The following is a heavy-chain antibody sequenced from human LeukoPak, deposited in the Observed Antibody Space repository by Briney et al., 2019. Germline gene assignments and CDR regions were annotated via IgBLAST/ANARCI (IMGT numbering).Heavy chain of an antibody. J-gene: IGHJ4*02. CDR3: ARVTIVGATLYFDY. D-gene: IGHD1-26*01. Sequence: SETLSLTCTVSGGSISSGSYYWSWIRQPAGKGLEWIGRIYTSGSTNYNPSLKSRVTISVDTSKNQFSLKLSSVTAADTAVYYCARVTIVGATLYFDYWGQGTLVTVSS. V-gene: IGHV4-61*02. CDR2: IYTSGST. CDR1: GGSISSGSYY.